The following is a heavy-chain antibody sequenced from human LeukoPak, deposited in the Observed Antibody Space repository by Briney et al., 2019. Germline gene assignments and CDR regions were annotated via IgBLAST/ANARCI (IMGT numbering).Heavy chain of an antibody. CDR2: ISSSGVNT. V-gene: IGHV3-23*01. Sequence: GGSLSLSCAASGFTFSSYAMTWVRQAPGKGLEWVSLISSSGVNTYYADSVKGRFTISRDNSKNTLSLQMNSLRDEDTAIYYCAKAAQGSVSFDFWGQGALVTVSS. CDR3: AKAAQGSVSFDF. CDR1: GFTFSSYA. J-gene: IGHJ4*02. D-gene: IGHD1-26*01.